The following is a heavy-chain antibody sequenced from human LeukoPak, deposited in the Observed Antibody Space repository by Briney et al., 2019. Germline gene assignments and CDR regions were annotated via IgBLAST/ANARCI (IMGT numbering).Heavy chain of an antibody. D-gene: IGHD3-10*01. V-gene: IGHV4-34*01. CDR3: ARSGDGDMVRGDTRFDY. Sequence: KPSETLSLTCAVYGGSFSGYYWSWIRKPPGKGLEWIGEINHSGSTNYNPSLKSRVTISVDTSKNQFSLKLSSVTAADTAVYYCARSGDGDMVRGDTRFDYWGQGTLVTVSS. CDR2: INHSGST. J-gene: IGHJ4*02. CDR1: GGSFSGYY.